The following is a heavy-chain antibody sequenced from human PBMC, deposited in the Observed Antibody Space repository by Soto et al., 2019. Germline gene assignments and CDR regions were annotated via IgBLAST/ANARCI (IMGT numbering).Heavy chain of an antibody. D-gene: IGHD3-9*01. CDR3: AIHPFDILTGYYPDYYMDV. J-gene: IGHJ6*03. CDR2: IYYSGST. CDR1: GGSISSYY. V-gene: IGHV4-59*08. Sequence: SETLSLTCTVSGGSISSYYWSWIRQPPGKGLEWIGYIYYSGSTNYNPSLKSRVTISVDTSKNQFSLKLSSVTAADTAVYYCAIHPFDILTGYYPDYYMDVWGKGTTVT.